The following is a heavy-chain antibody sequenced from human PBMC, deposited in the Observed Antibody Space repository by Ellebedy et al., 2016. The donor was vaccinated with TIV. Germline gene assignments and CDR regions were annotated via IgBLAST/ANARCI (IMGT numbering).Heavy chain of an antibody. D-gene: IGHD3-10*01. CDR2: ISGSAITI. Sequence: GESLKISCAASGFTFSDYYMSWIRQAPGTGLELVSYISGSAITIYYEDSVKGRFTIPRDNAKNTLYLQMNSHRAEDTAGYYCASRGVAVQGADYWGQGPLVTVSS. CDR3: ASRGVAVQGADY. V-gene: IGHV3-11*04. CDR1: GFTFSDYY. J-gene: IGHJ4*02.